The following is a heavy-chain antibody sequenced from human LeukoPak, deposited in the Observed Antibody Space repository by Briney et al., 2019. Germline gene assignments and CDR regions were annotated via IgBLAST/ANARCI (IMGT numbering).Heavy chain of an antibody. J-gene: IGHJ5*02. CDR1: GGSFSGYY. CDR2: INHSGST. CDR3: ARRTYYYDSSGKTYNWFDP. D-gene: IGHD3-22*01. Sequence: PSETLSLTCAVYGGSFSGYYWSWIRQPPGKGLEWIGEINHSGSTNYNPSLKSRVTISVDTSKNQFSLKLSSVTAADTAVYYCARRTYYYDSSGKTYNWFDPWGQGTLVTVSS. V-gene: IGHV4-34*01.